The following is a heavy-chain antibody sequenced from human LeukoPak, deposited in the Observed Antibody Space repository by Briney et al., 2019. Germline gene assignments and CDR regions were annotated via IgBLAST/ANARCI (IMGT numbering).Heavy chain of an antibody. D-gene: IGHD3-10*02. CDR3: AELGITMIGGV. CDR2: ISSSSSTI. J-gene: IGHJ6*04. V-gene: IGHV3-48*04. CDR1: GFTFSTFA. Sequence: GSLRLSCEASGFTFSTFAMIWVRQAPGKGLEWVSYISSSSSTIYYADSVKGRFTISRDNAKNSLYLQMNSLRAEDTAVYYCAELGITMIGGVWGKGTTVTISS.